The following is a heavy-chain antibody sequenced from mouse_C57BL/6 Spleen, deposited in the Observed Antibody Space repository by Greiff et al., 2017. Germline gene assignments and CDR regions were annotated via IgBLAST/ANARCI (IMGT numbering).Heavy chain of an antibody. CDR1: GYTFTSYW. J-gene: IGHJ3*01. CDR2: IDPSDSYT. CDR3: ATPHGDGYYWFAD. V-gene: IGHV1-50*01. D-gene: IGHD2-3*01. Sequence: QVQLQQPGAELVKPGASVKLSCKASGYTFTSYWMQWVKQRPGQGLEWIGEIDPSDSYTNYNQKFKGKATLTVDTSSSTAYMQLSSLTSEDSAVYYCATPHGDGYYWFADWGQGTLVTVSA.